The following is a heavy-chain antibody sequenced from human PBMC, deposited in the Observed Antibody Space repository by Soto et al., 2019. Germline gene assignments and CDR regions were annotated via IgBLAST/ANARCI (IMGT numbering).Heavy chain of an antibody. V-gene: IGHV3-23*01. D-gene: IGHD3-10*01. CDR2: ISGSGGST. CDR1: GFTFSSYA. Sequence: GGSMRLSWAASGFTFSSYAMSWVRQAPGKGLEWVSAISGSGGSTYYADSVKGRFTISRDNSKNTLYLQMNSLRAEDTAVYYCPKDLPHLYYGAGSSAMDGWGQRTTVT. J-gene: IGHJ6*02. CDR3: PKDLPHLYYGAGSSAMDG.